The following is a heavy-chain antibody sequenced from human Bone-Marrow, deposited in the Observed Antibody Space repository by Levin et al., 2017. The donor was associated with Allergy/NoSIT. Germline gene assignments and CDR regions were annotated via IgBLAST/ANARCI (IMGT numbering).Heavy chain of an antibody. CDR3: AQDPNISGWLN. CDR1: GFTFSDYG. Sequence: PGGSLRLSCAASGFTFSDYGMHWVRQAPGKGLEWVAVMSYDGSKKYYADSVKGRFTISRDNSKNTLYLQMNSLRAEDTAVYYCAQDPNISGWLNWGQGTLVTVSS. D-gene: IGHD6-19*01. V-gene: IGHV3-30*18. CDR2: MSYDGSKK. J-gene: IGHJ4*02.